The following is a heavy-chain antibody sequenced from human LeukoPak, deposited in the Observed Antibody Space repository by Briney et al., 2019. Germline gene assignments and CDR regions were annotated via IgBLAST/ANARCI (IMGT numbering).Heavy chain of an antibody. CDR1: GGSVSSGSYY. CDR3: ASRIRNDYYDSSGYYPDY. CDR2: IYYRGST. D-gene: IGHD3-22*01. V-gene: IGHV4-61*01. Sequence: SETLSLTCTVSGGSVSSGSYYWSWIRQPPGKGLKWIAYIYYRGSTNYNPSLKSRVTISVDTSKNQFSLKLSSVTAADTAVYYCASRIRNDYYDSSGYYPDYWGQGTLVTVSS. J-gene: IGHJ4*02.